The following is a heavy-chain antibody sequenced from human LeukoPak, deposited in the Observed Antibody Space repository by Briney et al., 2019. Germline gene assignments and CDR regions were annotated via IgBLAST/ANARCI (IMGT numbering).Heavy chain of an antibody. D-gene: IGHD5-24*01. CDR3: ARRDGYAFDI. CDR1: GYSFSSYW. V-gene: IGHV5-51*01. CDR2: INPGDSDT. Sequence: GESLKISCKGSGYSFSSYWIGWVRQMPGKGLEWMGIINPGDSDTRYSPSFQGQVTISADRSISTAYLQWSSLRASDTAMYYCARRDGYAFDIWGQGTMVTVSS. J-gene: IGHJ3*02.